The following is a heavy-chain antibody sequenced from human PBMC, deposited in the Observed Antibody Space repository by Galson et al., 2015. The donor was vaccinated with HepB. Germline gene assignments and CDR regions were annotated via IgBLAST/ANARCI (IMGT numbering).Heavy chain of an antibody. CDR3: ARHPTYYDILTGFPFDY. CDR1: GYSFTSYW. CDR2: IYPGDSDT. J-gene: IGHJ4*02. V-gene: IGHV5-51*01. Sequence: QSGAEVKKPGESLKISCKGSGYSFTSYWIGWVRQMPGKGLEWMGIIYPGDSDTRYSPSFQGQVSISADKSISTAYLQWSSLKASDTAMYYCARHPTYYDILTGFPFDYWGQGTLVTVSS. D-gene: IGHD3-9*01.